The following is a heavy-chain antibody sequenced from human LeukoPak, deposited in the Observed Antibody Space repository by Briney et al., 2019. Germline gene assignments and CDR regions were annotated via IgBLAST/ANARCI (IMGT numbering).Heavy chain of an antibody. V-gene: IGHV1-18*01. J-gene: IGHJ5*02. CDR2: TSVYNSQK. CDR3: ARDMVGLAADGNWFDP. Sequence: ASVKVSCKASGYTFTSYGISWVRQAPGQGLEWMGWTSVYNSQKNYAQNFQGRVTMTTDISTTTAYMELRSLRSDDTAVYYCARDMVGLAADGNWFDPWGQGTLVTVSS. CDR1: GYTFTSYG. D-gene: IGHD6-13*01.